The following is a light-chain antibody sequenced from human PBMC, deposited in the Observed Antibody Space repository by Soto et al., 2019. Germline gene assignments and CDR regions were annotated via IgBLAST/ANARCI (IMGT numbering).Light chain of an antibody. CDR3: QQANSFPPT. V-gene: IGKV1-12*01. Sequence: DIQMTQSPSSVSASVGDRVTITCRASQDISNWLAWYQQKPGKAPKLLIYAASSLQSGVPSRFGGSGSGTDVTLTISSLQPEAFATYYCQQANSFPPTFGQGTKLEIK. CDR2: AAS. J-gene: IGKJ2*01. CDR1: QDISNW.